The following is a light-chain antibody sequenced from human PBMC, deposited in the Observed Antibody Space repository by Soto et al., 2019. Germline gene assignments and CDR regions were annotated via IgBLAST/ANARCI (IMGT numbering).Light chain of an antibody. Sequence: EIVLTQSSATLSFSPGERDTLSCRASQTLSSYLACYQQKPGHAPTLLICDACNRASGIPARFSGSGSGTDLSLTISSLDPEEPAVYCCQQRSYWRWITLGQGTRLEI. CDR3: QQRSYWRWIT. CDR2: DAC. CDR1: QTLSSY. J-gene: IGKJ5*01. V-gene: IGKV3-11*01.